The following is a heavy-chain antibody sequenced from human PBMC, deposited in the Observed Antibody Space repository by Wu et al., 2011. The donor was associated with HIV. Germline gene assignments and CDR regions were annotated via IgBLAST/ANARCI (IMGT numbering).Heavy chain of an antibody. V-gene: IGHV1-2*02. CDR3: ARGSSLVDA. CDR2: VNPNSGGT. J-gene: IGHJ5*02. D-gene: IGHD6-6*01. CDR1: GYTFIGYY. Sequence: QVQLVQSGAEVKKPGASVQVSCKASGYTFIGYYIHWVRQAPGQGLEWMGWVNPNSGGTNYAQKFQGRVTMTTDTSTTTVYMELRSLRSEDSAVYFCARGSSLVDAWGQGTLVTVSS.